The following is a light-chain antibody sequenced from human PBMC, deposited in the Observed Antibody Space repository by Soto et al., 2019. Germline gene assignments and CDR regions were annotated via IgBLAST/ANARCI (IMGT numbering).Light chain of an antibody. V-gene: IGKV3-11*01. CDR1: QNVRTF. Sequence: EVVLTQSPATLSLSPGERATLSCRASQNVRTFLDWYQLKPGQAPRLLIYGASNRATGIPARFSGSGSGTDFTLTISSLEPEDFAVYYCQQHSHWPPWTFGQGTRVEIQ. CDR3: QQHSHWPPWT. J-gene: IGKJ1*01. CDR2: GAS.